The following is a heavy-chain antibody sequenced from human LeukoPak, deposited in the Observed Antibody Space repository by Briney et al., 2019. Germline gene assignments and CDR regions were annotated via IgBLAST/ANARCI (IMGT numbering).Heavy chain of an antibody. CDR1: GGSFSGYY. D-gene: IGHD2-2*01. J-gene: IGHJ4*02. Sequence: PSETLSLTCAVYGGSFSGYYWSWIRQPPGKGLECIGEINHSGSTNYNPSLKSRVTISVDTSKNQFSLKLSSVTAADTAVYYCAREYGGCSSTSCYYDYWGQGTLVTVSS. CDR3: AREYGGCSSTSCYYDY. CDR2: INHSGST. V-gene: IGHV4-34*01.